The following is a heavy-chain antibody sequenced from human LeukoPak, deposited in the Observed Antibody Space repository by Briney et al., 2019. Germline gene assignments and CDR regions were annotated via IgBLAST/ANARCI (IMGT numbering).Heavy chain of an antibody. CDR1: GFTFSSYA. J-gene: IGHJ4*02. D-gene: IGHD6-13*01. CDR2: ISGSGGST. CDR3: ANVQQLVPENY. V-gene: IGHV3-23*01. Sequence: PGGSLRLSCAASGFTFSSYAMSWFRQAPGKGLEWVSAISGSGGSTYYADSVKGRFTISRANSKTTLYLQMNSLRDEDTAVYYCANVQQLVPENYWGQGTLVTVSS.